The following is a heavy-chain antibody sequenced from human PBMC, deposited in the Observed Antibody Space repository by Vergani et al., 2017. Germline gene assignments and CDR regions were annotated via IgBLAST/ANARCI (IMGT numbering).Heavy chain of an antibody. CDR2: IRYDGTTK. CDR1: GFSFSTYG. CDR3: AKDDSVARGSFYGKFDI. Sequence: QMQLVESGGGVVQPGGSLRLSCVASGFSFSTYGMNWVRQTPGKGLEWVAFIRYDGTTKYSADSVKGRFSISRDNSKNTLYLQMNSLRGDDTAVYYCAKDDSVARGSFYGKFDIWGQGTLVTISS. V-gene: IGHV3-30*02. J-gene: IGHJ1*01. D-gene: IGHD1-26*01.